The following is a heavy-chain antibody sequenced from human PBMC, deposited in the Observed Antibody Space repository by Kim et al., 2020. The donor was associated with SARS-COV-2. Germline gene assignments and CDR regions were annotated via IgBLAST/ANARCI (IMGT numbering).Heavy chain of an antibody. CDR3: AKGSYYYDSSGYFRLDY. V-gene: IGHV3-30*18. D-gene: IGHD3-22*01. J-gene: IGHJ4*02. Sequence: GGSLRLSCAASGFTFSSYGMHWVRQAPGKGLEWVAVISYDGSNKYYADSVKGRFTISRDNSKNTLYLQMNSLRAEDTAVYYCAKGSYYYDSSGYFRLDYWGQGTLVTVSS. CDR1: GFTFSSYG. CDR2: ISYDGSNK.